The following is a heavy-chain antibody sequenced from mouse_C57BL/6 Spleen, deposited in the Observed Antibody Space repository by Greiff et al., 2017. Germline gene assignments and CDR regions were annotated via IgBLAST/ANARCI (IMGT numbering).Heavy chain of an antibody. D-gene: IGHD1-1*01. J-gene: IGHJ2*01. CDR1: GFNINDDY. Sequence: VQLQQSGAELVRPGASVKLSCTASGFNINDDYMHWVKQRPEQGLEWIGWIDPENGDTEYGSKFQGKATMTADTSSNTAYLQLSSLTSEDTAVYYCTAYYYGSYFDYRGQGTTLTVSS. CDR2: IDPENGDT. V-gene: IGHV14-4*01. CDR3: TAYYYGSYFDY.